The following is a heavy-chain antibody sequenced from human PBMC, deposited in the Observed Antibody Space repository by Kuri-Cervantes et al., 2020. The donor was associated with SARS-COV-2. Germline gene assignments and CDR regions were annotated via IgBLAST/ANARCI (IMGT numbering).Heavy chain of an antibody. Sequence: GGSLRLSCAASGFTFSSYWMSWVRQAPGKGLEWVANIKQDGSEKYYVDSVKGRFTISRDNAKNSLYLQMNSLRAEDTAVYYCAREGHYDFWSGYYEGYWFDPWGQGTLVTVSS. CDR1: GFTFSSYW. V-gene: IGHV3-7*01. J-gene: IGHJ5*02. CDR2: IKQDGSEK. CDR3: AREGHYDFWSGYYEGYWFDP. D-gene: IGHD3-3*01.